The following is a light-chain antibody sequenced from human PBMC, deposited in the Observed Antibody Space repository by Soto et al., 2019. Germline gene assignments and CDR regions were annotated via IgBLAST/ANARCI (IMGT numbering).Light chain of an antibody. CDR3: ASYRSANTLVV. V-gene: IGLV2-14*01. CDR2: EVS. J-gene: IGLJ1*01. Sequence: QSALTQPASVSGSPGQSITISCTAITSDFGGYNYVSWYQHHPGKAPKLMIFEVSNRPSGVPSRFSGSKSGMTASLTISGLQPEDEADYFCASYRSANTLVVFGTGTKVTV. CDR1: TSDFGGYNY.